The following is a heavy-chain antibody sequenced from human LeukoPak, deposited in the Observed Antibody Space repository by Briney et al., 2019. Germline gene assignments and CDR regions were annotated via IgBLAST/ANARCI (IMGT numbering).Heavy chain of an antibody. CDR3: AKDLSPGVY. Sequence: GGSLRLSCAASGFTFSSYSMSWVRQAPGKGLEWVSAISGSDGSTYYADSVKGRFTISRDNSKNTLYLQMSSLRAEDTAVYYCAKDLSPGVYWGQGTLVTVSS. CDR1: GFTFSSYS. CDR2: ISGSDGST. V-gene: IGHV3-23*01. J-gene: IGHJ4*02. D-gene: IGHD2-8*01.